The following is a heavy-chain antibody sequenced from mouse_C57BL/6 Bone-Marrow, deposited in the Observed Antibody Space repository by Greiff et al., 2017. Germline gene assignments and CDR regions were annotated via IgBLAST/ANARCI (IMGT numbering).Heavy chain of an antibody. J-gene: IGHJ2*01. Sequence: QVQLQQSGAELVRPGASVTLSCKASGYTFTDYEMHWVKQTPVHGLEWIGEIDPDTGGTDYNQKFKGKAILTADKSSSTAYMQLRSLTSEDSAVYYCARWGYGSPFFDFGGRGNAPTVTA. D-gene: IGHD2-10*02. CDR1: GYTFTDYE. CDR2: IDPDTGGT. CDR3: ARWGYGSPFFDF. V-gene: IGHV1-15*01.